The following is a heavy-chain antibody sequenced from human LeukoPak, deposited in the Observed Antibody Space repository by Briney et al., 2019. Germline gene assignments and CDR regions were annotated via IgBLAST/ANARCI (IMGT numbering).Heavy chain of an antibody. Sequence: GGSLRLSCAASGFTFSRHGMHWVRQAPGKGLEWVAVISYDGSNKYYADSVKGRFTISRDNSKNTLDLQMNSLRVEDRAVYYCAKDFLTTMVRGVTYGFDIWGQGTMVTVSS. D-gene: IGHD3-10*01. V-gene: IGHV3-30*18. CDR2: ISYDGSNK. CDR1: GFTFSRHG. CDR3: AKDFLTTMVRGVTYGFDI. J-gene: IGHJ3*02.